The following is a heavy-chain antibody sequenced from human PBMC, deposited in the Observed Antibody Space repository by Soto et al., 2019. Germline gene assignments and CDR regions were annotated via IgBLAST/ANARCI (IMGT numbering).Heavy chain of an antibody. J-gene: IGHJ6*02. CDR1: GYSFTSYW. CDR2: IYPGDSDT. D-gene: IGHD6-6*01. CDR3: AGCAQLVPDYYYRGMDV. V-gene: IGHV5-51*01. Sequence: PGESLKISCKGSGYSFTSYWIGWVRQMPGKGLAWMGIIYPGDSDTRYSPSFQGQVTISADKSISTAYLQWRSLKASDTAMYYCAGCAQLVPDYYYRGMDVWGQGTTVTVSS.